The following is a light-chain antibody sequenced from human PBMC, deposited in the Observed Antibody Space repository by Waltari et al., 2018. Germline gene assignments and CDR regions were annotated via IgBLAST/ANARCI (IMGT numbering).Light chain of an antibody. J-gene: IGLJ3*02. CDR1: RTDVGSYSR. CDR3: SSYTSSTTLV. CDR2: EVN. Sequence: QSALTQPPSVSGSPGQSVTISCTGTRTDVGSYSRVSWYQQPPGSAPKVISYEVNKRPSGVPDRFSGSKAGNTASLTISGRQPEDEADCYCSSYTSSTTLVFGGGTSLTVL. V-gene: IGLV2-18*02.